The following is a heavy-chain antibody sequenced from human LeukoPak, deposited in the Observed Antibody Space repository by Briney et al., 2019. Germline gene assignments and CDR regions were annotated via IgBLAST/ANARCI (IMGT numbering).Heavy chain of an antibody. V-gene: IGHV4-38-2*02. CDR1: CYSISSGCY. J-gene: IGHJ4*02. D-gene: IGHD3-16*02. CDR2: IQQSVST. CDR3: ARRRGGEVIVKFDY. Sequence: KASESLSLTCSLSCYSISSGCYGACIRQPPGKGREYICGIQQSVSTSHTPSLKNRVTISIHTSNNQGSLKLSPVTAADTAVYYCARRRGGEVIVKFDYWGQGTLVTVSS.